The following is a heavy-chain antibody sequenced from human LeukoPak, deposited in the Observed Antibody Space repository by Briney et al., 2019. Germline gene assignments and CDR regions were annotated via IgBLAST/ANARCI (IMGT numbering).Heavy chain of an antibody. Sequence: GGSLRLCCAASGFTFDDYAMHWVRQAPGKGLEWVSGISWNSGSIGYADSVKGRFTISRDNAKNSLYLQMNSLRAEDTALYYCAKDSQAGLTDNYGMDVWGQGTTVTVSS. D-gene: IGHD3-9*01. V-gene: IGHV3-9*01. CDR3: AKDSQAGLTDNYGMDV. CDR2: ISWNSGSI. CDR1: GFTFDDYA. J-gene: IGHJ6*02.